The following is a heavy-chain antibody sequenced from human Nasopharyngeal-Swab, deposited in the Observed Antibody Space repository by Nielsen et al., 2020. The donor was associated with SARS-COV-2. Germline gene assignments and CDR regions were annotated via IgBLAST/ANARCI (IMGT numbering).Heavy chain of an antibody. V-gene: IGHV5-51*01. Sequence: GESLKISCQGSGYRFTSYWIAWVRQMPGKGLEWMGLVYGGDSDVRYSPSFRGQVTISADKSITTAYLQWSSLRASDTAIYYCARPSEFGMGVWGQGTTVSVSS. CDR1: GYRFTSYW. CDR2: VYGGDSDV. J-gene: IGHJ6*02. D-gene: IGHD1-14*01. CDR3: ARPSEFGMGV.